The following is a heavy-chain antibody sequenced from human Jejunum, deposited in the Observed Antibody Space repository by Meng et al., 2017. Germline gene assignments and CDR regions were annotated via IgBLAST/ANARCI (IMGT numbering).Heavy chain of an antibody. J-gene: IGHJ4*01. CDR2: MSGSGGMT. CDR3: EKGKPITDHTSGWYGVDY. Sequence: GGSLRLSCVASGFAFGSYIMTWVRQAPGKGLEYVSSMSGSGGMTYYADSVKGRFTISRDNFKNTLYLQMNSLGGKNTATYYYEKGKPITDHTSGWYGVDYWGQGTMVTVSS. V-gene: IGHV3-23*01. D-gene: IGHD6-13*01. CDR1: GFAFGSYI.